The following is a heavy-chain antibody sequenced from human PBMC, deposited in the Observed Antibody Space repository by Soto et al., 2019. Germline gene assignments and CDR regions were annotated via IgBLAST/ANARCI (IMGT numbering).Heavy chain of an antibody. CDR1: GFTFSSYA. CDR2: ISGSGGST. CDR3: AKAELLRYFDWLLYFDY. Sequence: GGYLRLSCAASGFTFSSYAMSWVRQAPGKGLEWVSAISGSGGSTYYADSVKGRFTISRDNSKNTLYLQMNSLRAEDTAVYYCAKAELLRYFDWLLYFDYWGQGTLVTVSS. V-gene: IGHV3-23*01. J-gene: IGHJ4*02. D-gene: IGHD3-9*01.